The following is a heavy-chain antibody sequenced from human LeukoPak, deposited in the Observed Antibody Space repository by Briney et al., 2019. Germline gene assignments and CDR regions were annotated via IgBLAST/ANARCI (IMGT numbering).Heavy chain of an antibody. CDR3: ARDARGWSGFDY. J-gene: IGHJ4*02. V-gene: IGHV4-4*07. D-gene: IGHD3-3*01. Sequence: SETLSLTCSVSGGSISSYYWSWIRQPAGKGRAWVGRIYTTGNTDYNPSLKSRVTMSVDTSKNQFSLSLSSVTAADTAVYYCARDARGWSGFDYWGQGTLVTVSS. CDR2: IYTTGNT. CDR1: GGSISSYY.